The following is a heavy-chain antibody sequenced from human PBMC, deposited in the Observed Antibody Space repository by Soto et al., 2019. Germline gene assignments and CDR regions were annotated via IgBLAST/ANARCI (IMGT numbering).Heavy chain of an antibody. CDR2: TYYRSKWER. Sequence: SQTLSLTCAISGDSVSSNSVTWNWIRQSPSRGLEWLGRTYYRSKWERDYAVSVQSRITINPDTSKNQFSLQLNSVTPEDTAVNQWVRLQGIGRLDEWGRGTVVTDS. V-gene: IGHV6-1*01. J-gene: IGHJ4*02. CDR1: GDSVSSNSVT. D-gene: IGHD1-1*01. CDR3: VRLQGIGRLDE.